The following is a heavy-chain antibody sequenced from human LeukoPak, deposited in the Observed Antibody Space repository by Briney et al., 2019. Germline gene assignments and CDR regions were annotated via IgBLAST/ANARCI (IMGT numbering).Heavy chain of an antibody. CDR2: ISSSSSTI. D-gene: IGHD3-3*01. CDR3: SKIWSGYYTY. V-gene: IGHV3-48*01. J-gene: IGHJ4*02. CDR1: GFTFSSYS. Sequence: GGSLRLSCAASGFTFSSYSMNWVRHAPGKGLEWVSYISSSSSTIYYADSVKGRFTISRDNAKNSLYLQMNSLRAEDTAVYYCSKIWSGYYTYWGQGTLVTVSS.